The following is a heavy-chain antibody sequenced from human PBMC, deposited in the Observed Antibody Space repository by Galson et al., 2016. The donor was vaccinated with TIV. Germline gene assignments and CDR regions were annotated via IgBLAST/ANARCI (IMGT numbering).Heavy chain of an antibody. Sequence: LSLTCTVSGDSMTGHYWSWIRQTPGKGLEWIGYIHPSGTTNYHPSLKSRVSISIDTSKTQFSLNLRSVSAADTAIYYCARGGSGWPRVPVYYFSYMEVWGKGTTVSVSS. CDR3: ARGGSGWPRVPVYYFSYMEV. CDR2: IHPSGTT. J-gene: IGHJ6*03. V-gene: IGHV4-59*11. D-gene: IGHD6-19*01. CDR1: GDSMTGHY.